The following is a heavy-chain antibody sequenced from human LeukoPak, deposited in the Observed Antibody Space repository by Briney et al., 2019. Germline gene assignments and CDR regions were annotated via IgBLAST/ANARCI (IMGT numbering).Heavy chain of an antibody. V-gene: IGHV3-23*01. Sequence: PGGSLRLSCAASGFTFSSYAMSWVRQAPGKGLEWVSTISGYGDYTYYADSVKGRFTISRDNSKNTLYLQMNSLRADDTAVYYCAKRGIAAAASFDYWGQGTLVSVSS. CDR2: ISGYGDYT. CDR1: GFTFSSYA. J-gene: IGHJ4*02. CDR3: AKRGIAAAASFDY. D-gene: IGHD6-13*01.